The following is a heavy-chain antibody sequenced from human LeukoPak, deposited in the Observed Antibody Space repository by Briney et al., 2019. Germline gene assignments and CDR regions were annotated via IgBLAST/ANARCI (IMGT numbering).Heavy chain of an antibody. Sequence: SVKVSXKASGGTFSSYAISWVRQAPGQGLEWMGRIIPIFGTANYAQKFQGRVTITTDESTSTAYMELSSLRSEDTAVYYCAREEVGVYGDIVATIRYTYFDYWGQGTLVTVSS. V-gene: IGHV1-69*05. J-gene: IGHJ4*02. CDR2: IIPIFGTA. CDR3: AREEVGVYGDIVATIRYTYFDY. D-gene: IGHD5-12*01. CDR1: GGTFSSYA.